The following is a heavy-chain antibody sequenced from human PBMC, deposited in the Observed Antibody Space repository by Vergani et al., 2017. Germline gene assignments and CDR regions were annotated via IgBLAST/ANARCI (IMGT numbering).Heavy chain of an antibody. CDR2: ISSSSSYI. J-gene: IGHJ1*01. CDR1: GFTFSSYS. V-gene: IGHV3-21*01. Sequence: EVQLVESGGGLVKPGGSLRLSCAASGFTFSSYSMNWVRQAPGKGLEWVSSISSSSSYIYYADSVKGRFTISRDNAKNSLYLQMNSLRAEDTAVYYCARGGRSGWTSAEYFQHWGQGTLVTVSS. D-gene: IGHD6-19*01. CDR3: ARGGRSGWTSAEYFQH.